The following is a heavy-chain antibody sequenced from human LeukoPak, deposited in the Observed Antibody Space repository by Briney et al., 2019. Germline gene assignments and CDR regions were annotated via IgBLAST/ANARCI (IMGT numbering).Heavy chain of an antibody. CDR2: IYGGTVT. D-gene: IGHD1-14*01. CDR3: ARWMVNQPSVMDY. J-gene: IGHJ4*02. V-gene: IGHV3-53*01. CDR1: GFIVSNHF. Sequence: GGSLRLSCAVSGFIVSNHFMTWVRQAPGKGLEWVSVIYGGTVTYYPDSVKGRFTISRDISKNTLFLQMNRLRAEDTAMYFCARWMVNQPSVMDYWGQGIMVTVSS.